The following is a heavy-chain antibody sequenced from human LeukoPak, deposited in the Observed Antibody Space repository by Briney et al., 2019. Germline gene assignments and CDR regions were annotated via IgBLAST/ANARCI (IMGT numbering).Heavy chain of an antibody. CDR2: IYYSGST. D-gene: IGHD6-13*01. V-gene: IGHV4-39*01. Sequence: SETLSLTCTVSGGSISSSSYYWGWIRQPPGKGLEWIGSIYYSGSTYYNPSLKSRVTISVDTSKNQFSLKLSSVTVVDTAVYYCASSWYSDYWGQGTLVTVSS. CDR3: ASSWYSDY. J-gene: IGHJ4*02. CDR1: GGSISSSSYY.